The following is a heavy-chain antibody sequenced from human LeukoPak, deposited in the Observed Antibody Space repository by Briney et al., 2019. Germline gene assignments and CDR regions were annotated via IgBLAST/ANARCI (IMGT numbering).Heavy chain of an antibody. CDR1: GFTLDDYG. D-gene: IGHD3-3*01. V-gene: IGHV3-20*04. CDR3: ARDLRYYDFWSGYLT. CDR2: INWNGGTT. J-gene: IGHJ5*02. Sequence: GGSLRLSCAASGFTLDDYGMSWVREAPGKGLERVSGINWNGGTTHYADSVKGRFTISRDNAKNSLYLQMNSLRAEDTALYYCARDLRYYDFWSGYLTWGQGTLVTVSS.